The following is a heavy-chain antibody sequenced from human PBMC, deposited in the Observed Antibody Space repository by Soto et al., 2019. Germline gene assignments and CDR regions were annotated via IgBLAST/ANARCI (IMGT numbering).Heavy chain of an antibody. Sequence: GGSLRLSCAASGFTFSSYSMNWVRQAPGKGLEWVSYISSSSSTIYYADSVKGRFTISRDNAKNSLYLQMNSLRAEDTAVYYCAKYSSSDNYYYYMDVWGKGTTVTVSS. V-gene: IGHV3-48*01. CDR2: ISSSSSTI. CDR3: AKYSSSDNYYYYMDV. D-gene: IGHD6-6*01. J-gene: IGHJ6*03. CDR1: GFTFSSYS.